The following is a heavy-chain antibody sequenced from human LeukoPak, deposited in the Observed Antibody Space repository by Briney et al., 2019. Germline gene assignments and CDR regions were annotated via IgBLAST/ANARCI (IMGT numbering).Heavy chain of an antibody. J-gene: IGHJ6*04. CDR3: ARDDSIMDTAMAAYYYYYGMDV. CDR1: GFTFSSYE. D-gene: IGHD5-18*01. CDR2: ISSSGSTI. Sequence: GALRHSCAASGFTFSSYEMNWVRQAPGKGLEWVSYISSSGSTIYYADSVKGRFTISRDNAKNSLYLQMNSLRAEDTAVYYCARDDSIMDTAMAAYYYYYGMDVWGKGTTVTVSS. V-gene: IGHV3-48*03.